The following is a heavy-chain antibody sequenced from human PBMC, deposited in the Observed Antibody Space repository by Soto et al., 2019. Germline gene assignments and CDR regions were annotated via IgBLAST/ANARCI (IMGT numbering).Heavy chain of an antibody. Sequence: GSLRLSCAASGFTFSSYGMHWVRQAPGKGLEWVAVISYDGSNKYYADSVKGRFTISRDNSKNTLYLQMNSLRAEDTAVYYCAKDPWSNWGQGTLVTVSS. J-gene: IGHJ4*02. CDR2: ISYDGSNK. V-gene: IGHV3-30*18. CDR3: AKDPWSN. CDR1: GFTFSSYG.